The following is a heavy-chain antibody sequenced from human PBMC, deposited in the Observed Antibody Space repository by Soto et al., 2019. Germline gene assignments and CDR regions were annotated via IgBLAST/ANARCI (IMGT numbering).Heavy chain of an antibody. CDR3: ARSWDSSGRKIGAFDI. Sequence: EVQLVESGEGLVQPGGSLRLSCAASGFTFSSYAMHWVRQAPGKGLEYVSAISSNGGSTYYADSVKGRFTISRDNSKNTLYLQMGSPRAEDMAVYYCARSWDSSGRKIGAFDIWGQGTMVTVSS. CDR1: GFTFSSYA. J-gene: IGHJ3*02. V-gene: IGHV3-64*02. CDR2: ISSNGGST. D-gene: IGHD3-22*01.